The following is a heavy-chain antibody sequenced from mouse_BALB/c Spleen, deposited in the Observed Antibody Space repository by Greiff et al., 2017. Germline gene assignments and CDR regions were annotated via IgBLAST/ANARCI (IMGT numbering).Heavy chain of an antibody. V-gene: IGHV1-63*02. CDR1: GYTFTNYW. CDR3: ARRGPYYGNSHYAMDY. J-gene: IGHJ4*01. Sequence: QVQLQQSGAELVRPGTSVKISCKASGYTFTNYWLGWVKQRPGHGLEWIGDIYPGGGYTNYNEKFKGKATLTADTSSSTAYMQLSSLTSEDSAVYFCARRGPYYGNSHYAMDYWGQGTSVTVSS. CDR2: IYPGGGYT. D-gene: IGHD2-10*01.